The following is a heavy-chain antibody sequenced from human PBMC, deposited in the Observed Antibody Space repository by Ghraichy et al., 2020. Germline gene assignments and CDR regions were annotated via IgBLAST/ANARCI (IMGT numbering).Heavy chain of an antibody. CDR3: ARDPNWNYPYFDY. V-gene: IGHV3-64*01. D-gene: IGHD1-7*01. CDR2: ISSDGSST. Sequence: GSLRLSCAASGFILSSYAMHWVRQAPGKGLEYVSAISSDGSSTYYANSVKGRFTISRDNSKNTLYLQMGSLRTEDMAVYYCARDPNWNYPYFDYWGQGTLVTVSS. J-gene: IGHJ4*02. CDR1: GFILSSYA.